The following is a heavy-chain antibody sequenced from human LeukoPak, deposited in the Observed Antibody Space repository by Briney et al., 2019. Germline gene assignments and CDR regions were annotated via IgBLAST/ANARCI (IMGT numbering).Heavy chain of an antibody. J-gene: IGHJ4*02. Sequence: HPGGSLRLSCAASGFTFSSYAMHWVRQAPGKGLEWVAVISYDGSNKYYADSVKGRFTISRDNSKNTLYLQMNSLRAEDTAVYYCTRDRAQQYLEYWGQGTLVTVSS. CDR2: ISYDGSNK. V-gene: IGHV3-30-3*01. CDR3: TRDRAQQYLEY. D-gene: IGHD1-1*01. CDR1: GFTFSSYA.